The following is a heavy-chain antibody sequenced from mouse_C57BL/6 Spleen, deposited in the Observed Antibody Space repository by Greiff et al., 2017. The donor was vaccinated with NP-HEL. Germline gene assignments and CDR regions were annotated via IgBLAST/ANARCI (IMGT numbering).Heavy chain of an antibody. CDR1: GFSLTSYG. D-gene: IGHD2-4*01. CDR3: AKNWDDYGWYFDV. V-gene: IGHV2-5*01. CDR2: IWRGGST. J-gene: IGHJ1*03. Sequence: VMLVESGPGLVQPSQSLSITCTVSGFSLTSYGVHWVRQSPGKGLEWLGVIWRGGSTDYNAAFMSRLSITKDNSKSQVFFKMNSLQADDTAIYYCAKNWDDYGWYFDVWGTGTTVTVSS.